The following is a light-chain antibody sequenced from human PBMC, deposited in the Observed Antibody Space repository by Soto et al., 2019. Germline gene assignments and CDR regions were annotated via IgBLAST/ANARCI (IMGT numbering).Light chain of an antibody. J-gene: IGKJ1*01. CDR2: GAS. V-gene: IGKV1-27*01. CDR3: QNYNRAPWT. CDR1: QDISNY. Sequence: DIQMTQSPSSLSASVGDRVTITCRASQDISNYLAWYQQKPGKVPKLLIYGASTLQSGVPSLFSGSGSGTDFTITISSLETEDVATYYCQNYNRAPWTVGQGTKVESK.